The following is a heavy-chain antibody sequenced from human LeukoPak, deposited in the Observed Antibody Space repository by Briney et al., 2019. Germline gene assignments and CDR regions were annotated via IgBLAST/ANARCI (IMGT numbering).Heavy chain of an antibody. V-gene: IGHV3-23*01. CDR3: AGYNCSTTTCYTGGFDY. Sequence: GGSLRLSCAASGFTFSSYAMSWVRQAPGKGLEWVSAISGSGGSTYYADSVKGRFTISRDNSKNTLYLQMNSLRAEDTAMYYCAGYNCSTTTCYTGGFDYWGQGTLVTVSS. CDR2: ISGSGGST. D-gene: IGHD2-2*02. CDR1: GFTFSSYA. J-gene: IGHJ4*02.